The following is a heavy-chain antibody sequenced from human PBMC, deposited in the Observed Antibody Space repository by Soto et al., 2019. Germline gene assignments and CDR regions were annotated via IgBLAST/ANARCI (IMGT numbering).Heavy chain of an antibody. D-gene: IGHD3-10*01. J-gene: IGHJ5*02. V-gene: IGHV4-59*01. CDR1: GGSISGYY. Sequence: PSGTLSLTSTVSGGSISGYYWSWIRQPPGKGLEWIGYIYYTGNTIYNPSLNSRVTMSVDTSKNQFSLHLNYVTAAGTAVYYCARGGASSKWLDPWGQGTLVTVSS. CDR3: ARGGASSKWLDP. CDR2: IYYTGNT.